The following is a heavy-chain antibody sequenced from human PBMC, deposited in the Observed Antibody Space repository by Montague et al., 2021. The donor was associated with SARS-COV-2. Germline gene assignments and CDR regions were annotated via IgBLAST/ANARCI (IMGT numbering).Heavy chain of an antibody. J-gene: IGHJ6*02. V-gene: IGHV3-21*01. CDR3: ARGYDFWSGGYYYYYGMDV. Sequence: SLRLSCAASGFTFNSYSMNWVRQAPGKGLEWVSSISSSSSYIYYADSVKGRFTISRDNAKNSLYLQMNSLRAEDTAVYYCARGYDFWSGGYYYYYGMDVWGQGTTVTVSS. D-gene: IGHD3-3*01. CDR2: ISSSSSYI. CDR1: GFTFNSYS.